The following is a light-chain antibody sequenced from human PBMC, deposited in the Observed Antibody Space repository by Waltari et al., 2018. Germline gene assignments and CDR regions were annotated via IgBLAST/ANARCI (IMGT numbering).Light chain of an antibody. Sequence: QSALTQPPSPSGSPGQSVTIPCTGTSRDVGASNYVSWYQKHPGKAPTLLIYDVTDRPSGVPNRCSGSKSGNTASLTVTGLQADDEADYYCSSFAGSDNLGVFGGGTKLTVL. CDR2: DVT. J-gene: IGLJ3*02. CDR1: SRDVGASNY. CDR3: SSFAGSDNLGV. V-gene: IGLV2-8*01.